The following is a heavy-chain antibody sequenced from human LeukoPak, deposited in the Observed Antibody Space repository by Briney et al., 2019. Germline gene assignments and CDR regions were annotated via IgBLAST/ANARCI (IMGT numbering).Heavy chain of an antibody. CDR1: GFTFSDYY. CDR3: ARDGPYDYVWGSYRYYYYGMDV. J-gene: IGHJ6*02. Sequence: GGSLRLSCAPSGFTFSDYYMSWVRQAPGGGLEWVSYISSSGSTIYYADSVKGRFTISRDNAKNSLYLQMNSLRAEDTAVYYCARDGPYDYVWGSYRYYYYGMDVWGQGTTVTVSS. CDR2: ISSSGSTI. D-gene: IGHD3-16*02. V-gene: IGHV3-11*01.